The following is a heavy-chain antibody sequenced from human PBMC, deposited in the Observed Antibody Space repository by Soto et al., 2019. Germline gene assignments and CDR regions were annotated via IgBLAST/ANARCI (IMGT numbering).Heavy chain of an antibody. D-gene: IGHD3-10*01. V-gene: IGHV4-31*03. CDR1: VGSISSGGYY. J-gene: IGHJ5*02. CDR2: IYYSGST. CDR3: ARDRYYGSGSYYNVGYNWFDP. Sequence: SETLSLTCTVSVGSISSGGYYWSWIRQHPGKGLEWIGYIYYSGSTYYDPSLKSRVTISVDTSKNQFSLKLSSVTAADTAVYYCARDRYYGSGSYYNVGYNWFDPWGQGTLVTVSS.